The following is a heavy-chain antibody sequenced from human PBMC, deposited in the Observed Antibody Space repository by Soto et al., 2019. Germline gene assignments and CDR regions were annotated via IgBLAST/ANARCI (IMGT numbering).Heavy chain of an antibody. CDR3: ARGGYCSGGSCYDWFDP. CDR2: IKQDGSEK. CDR1: GFSFSSYW. Sequence: EVQLVESGGGLVQPGGSLRLSCAASGFSFSSYWMTWVRQAPGKGLEWVANIKQDGSEKYYVDSVKGRFTISRDNAKNSLYLQMNCLRAEDTAVYYCARGGYCSGGSCYDWFDPWGQGTLVTVSS. D-gene: IGHD2-15*01. J-gene: IGHJ5*02. V-gene: IGHV3-7*04.